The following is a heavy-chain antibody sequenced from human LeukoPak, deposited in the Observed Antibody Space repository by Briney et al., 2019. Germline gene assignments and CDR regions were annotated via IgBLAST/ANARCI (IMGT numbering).Heavy chain of an antibody. CDR2: IYSGGST. J-gene: IGHJ4*02. V-gene: IGHV3-66*04. Sequence: GGSLRLSCAASGFTVSSNYMSWVRQAPGKGLEWVSVIYSGGSTYYADSVKGRFTISRDNSKNTLYLQMNSLRAEDTAVYYCARLNYYDSSGLDYWGQGTLVTVSS. D-gene: IGHD3-22*01. CDR3: ARLNYYDSSGLDY. CDR1: GFTVSSNY.